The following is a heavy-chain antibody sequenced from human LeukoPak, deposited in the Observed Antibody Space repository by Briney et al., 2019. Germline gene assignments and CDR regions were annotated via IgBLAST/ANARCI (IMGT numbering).Heavy chain of an antibody. CDR3: ANCPPVSSCYFDY. D-gene: IGHD6-13*01. CDR2: ISGGGGSP. Sequence: PRGCLRLSSAPPGFTSTSYAMSWVRHAPEEGVEWVSPISGGGGSPYYAQSVRGPFTTSTDTSTSTLCLQISSMRAENTSVYYSANCPPVSSCYFDYWGQGTLVTVSS. CDR1: GFTSTSYA. J-gene: IGHJ4*02. V-gene: IGHV3-23*01.